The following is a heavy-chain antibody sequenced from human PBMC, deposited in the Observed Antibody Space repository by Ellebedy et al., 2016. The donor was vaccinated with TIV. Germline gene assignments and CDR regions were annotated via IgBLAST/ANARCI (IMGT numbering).Heavy chain of an antibody. V-gene: IGHV4-39*01. J-gene: IGHJ3*02. Sequence: GSLRLXCTVSGGSISSNSYYWGWIRQPPGKGLEWIGNFYYSGSTYNNPSLKSRVTISVDTSKNQFALKLTSVTPADTAVYYCASLKENTIFGVVTARNAFDIWGQGTKVTVSS. CDR3: ASLKENTIFGVVTARNAFDI. CDR1: GGSISSNSYY. D-gene: IGHD3-3*01. CDR2: FYYSGST.